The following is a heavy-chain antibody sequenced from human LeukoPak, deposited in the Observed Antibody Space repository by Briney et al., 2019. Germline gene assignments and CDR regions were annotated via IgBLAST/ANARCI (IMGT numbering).Heavy chain of an antibody. D-gene: IGHD2-2*02. CDR2: INHSGST. Sequence: PSETLSLTCAVYGGSFSGYYWSWIRQPPGKGLEWIGEINHSGSTNYNPSLKSRVTISVDTSKNQFSLKLSSVPAADTAVYYCARGGGYCSSTSCYTLNYFDYWGQGTLVTVSS. CDR1: GGSFSGYY. V-gene: IGHV4-34*01. CDR3: ARGGGYCSSTSCYTLNYFDY. J-gene: IGHJ4*02.